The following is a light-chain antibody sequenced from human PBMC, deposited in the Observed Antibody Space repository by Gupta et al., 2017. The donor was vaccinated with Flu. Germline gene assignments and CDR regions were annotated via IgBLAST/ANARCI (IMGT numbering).Light chain of an antibody. V-gene: IGKV1-16*01. Sequence: DIQMTQSPSSLSASVGDRVTITCRASQGISNYLGWLQQKPGKSPKALIYGLYKVQSGVPARFSGSGTGTDFTLTISSLQPEEFATDYCQQKDNYPITFGQGTRLEMK. CDR3: QQKDNYPIT. CDR2: GLY. J-gene: IGKJ5*01. CDR1: QGISNY.